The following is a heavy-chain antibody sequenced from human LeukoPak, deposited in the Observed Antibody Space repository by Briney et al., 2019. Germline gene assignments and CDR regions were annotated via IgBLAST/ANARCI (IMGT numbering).Heavy chain of an antibody. Sequence: SGGSLRLSCAASGFTFSSYSMNWVRQAPGKGLEWVSSISSSSSYTYYADSVKGRFTISRDNAKNSLYLQMNSLRAEDTAVYYCARDEKKRQPAGWGQGTLVTVSS. CDR2: ISSSSSYT. V-gene: IGHV3-21*01. CDR3: ARDEKKRQPAG. D-gene: IGHD6-19*01. J-gene: IGHJ4*02. CDR1: GFTFSSYS.